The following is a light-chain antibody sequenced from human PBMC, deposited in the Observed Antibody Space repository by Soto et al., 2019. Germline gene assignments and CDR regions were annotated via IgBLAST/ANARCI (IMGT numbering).Light chain of an antibody. V-gene: IGKV3-11*01. Sequence: EIVLTQSPSTLSLSPGERATVSCRASQSVSNYLGWYQQKPGQAPRLLIYDASNRATGIPARFSGSGSGTDFTLTISSLEPKDFAVYYCQHGSTFGQGTRLEIK. CDR1: QSVSNY. CDR2: DAS. CDR3: QHGST. J-gene: IGKJ5*01.